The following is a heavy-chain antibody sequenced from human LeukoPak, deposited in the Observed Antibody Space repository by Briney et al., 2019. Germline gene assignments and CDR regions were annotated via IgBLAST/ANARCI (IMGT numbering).Heavy chain of an antibody. V-gene: IGHV3-7*01. CDR1: GGSISSSSYY. Sequence: ETLSLTCTVSGGSISSSSYYWGWVRQAPGKGLEWVANIKQDGSEKYYVDSVKGRFTISRDNAKNSLYLQMNSLRAEDTAVYYCARMYSSSWPHYYYYMDVWGKGTTVTISS. D-gene: IGHD6-13*01. J-gene: IGHJ6*03. CDR2: IKQDGSEK. CDR3: ARMYSSSWPHYYYYMDV.